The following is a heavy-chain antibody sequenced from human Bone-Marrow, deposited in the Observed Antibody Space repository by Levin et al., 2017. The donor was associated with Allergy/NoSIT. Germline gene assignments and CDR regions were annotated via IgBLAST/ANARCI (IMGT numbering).Heavy chain of an antibody. D-gene: IGHD3-16*02. Sequence: GGSLRLSCSASGFTFSSYAMYWVRQAPGKGLEHVSGISSNGHNTYYADSLKGRLTISRDNSKNTLYLQMSSLRVEDTAVYYCVKEKDYDYIWGGYHYPFDYWGQGSLVTVSS. J-gene: IGHJ4*02. CDR3: VKEKDYDYIWGGYHYPFDY. CDR1: GFTFSSYA. V-gene: IGHV3-64D*06. CDR2: ISSNGHNT.